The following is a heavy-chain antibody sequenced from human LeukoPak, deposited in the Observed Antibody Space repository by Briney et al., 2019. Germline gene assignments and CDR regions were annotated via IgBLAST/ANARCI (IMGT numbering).Heavy chain of an antibody. CDR3: ARDGYCSSTSCYLSAVDY. Sequence: VASVKVSCKASGYTFTSYGISWVRQAPGQGLEWMGWISTYNGNTNYAQKLQGRVTMTTDTSTSTAYMELRSLRSDDTAVYYCARDGYCSSTSCYLSAVDYWGQGTLVTVPS. CDR1: GYTFTSYG. CDR2: ISTYNGNT. D-gene: IGHD2-2*03. V-gene: IGHV1-18*04. J-gene: IGHJ4*02.